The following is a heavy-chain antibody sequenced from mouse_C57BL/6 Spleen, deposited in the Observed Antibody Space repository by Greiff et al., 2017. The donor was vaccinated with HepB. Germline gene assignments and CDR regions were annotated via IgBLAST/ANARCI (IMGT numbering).Heavy chain of an antibody. J-gene: IGHJ1*03. CDR3: ARHNHYYGSSYGYFDV. Sequence: EVKLQESGGGLVQPGGSLKLSCAASGFTFSDYYMYWVRQTPEKRLEWVAYISNGGGSTYYPDTVKGRFTISRDNAKNTLYLQMSRLKSEDTAMYYCARHNHYYGSSYGYFDVWGTGTTVTVSS. V-gene: IGHV5-12*01. D-gene: IGHD1-1*01. CDR1: GFTFSDYY. CDR2: ISNGGGST.